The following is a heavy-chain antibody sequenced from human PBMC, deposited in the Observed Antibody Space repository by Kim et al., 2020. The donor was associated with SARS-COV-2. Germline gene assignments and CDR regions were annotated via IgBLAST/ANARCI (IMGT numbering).Heavy chain of an antibody. J-gene: IGHJ5*02. CDR3: AKDGRVVRFGEFNWFDP. Sequence: GGSLRLSCAASGFTFSSYGMHWVRQAPGKGLECVAVISYDGSNKYYADSVKGRFTISRDNSKNTLYLQMNSLRAEDTAVYYCAKDGRVVRFGEFNWFDPWGKGTLGTVSS. V-gene: IGHV3-30*18. CDR2: ISYDGSNK. CDR1: GFTFSSYG. D-gene: IGHD3-10*01.